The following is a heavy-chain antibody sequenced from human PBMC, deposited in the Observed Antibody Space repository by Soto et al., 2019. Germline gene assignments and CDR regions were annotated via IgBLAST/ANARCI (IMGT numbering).Heavy chain of an antibody. J-gene: IGHJ4*02. D-gene: IGHD1-1*01. V-gene: IGHV2-5*02. CDR3: SHRLGIRNDY. CDR1: GFSLTTGGVG. CDR2: IYWDDDK. Sequence: QITLKESGPTLVKSTQNLTLTCTFSGFSLTTGGVGVAWIRQPPRKALEWLAVIYWDDDKRYSPSLKSRLTIPKDTFKNQGVLTMTNNDPLDTGPYFCSHRLGIRNDYWGQGALVIVSS.